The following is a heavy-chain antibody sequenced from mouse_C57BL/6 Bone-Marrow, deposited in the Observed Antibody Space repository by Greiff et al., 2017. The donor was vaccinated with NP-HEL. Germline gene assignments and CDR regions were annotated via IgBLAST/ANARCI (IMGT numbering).Heavy chain of an antibody. J-gene: IGHJ4*01. CDR1: GFNIKDDY. CDR2: IDPENGDT. D-gene: IGHD2-1*01. CDR3: TLPIYYGNPYAMDY. Sequence: EVQLQESGAELVRPGASVKLSCTASGFNIKDDYMHWVKQRPEQGLEWIGWIDPENGDTEYASQFQGKATITADTSSNTAYLQLSSLTSEDTAVYYCTLPIYYGNPYAMDYWGQGTSVTVSS. V-gene: IGHV14-4*01.